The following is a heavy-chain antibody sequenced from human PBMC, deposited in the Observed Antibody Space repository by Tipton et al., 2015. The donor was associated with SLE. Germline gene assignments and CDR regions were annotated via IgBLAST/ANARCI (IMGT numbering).Heavy chain of an antibody. D-gene: IGHD3-22*01. Sequence: SLRLSCAASGFTFGSYSMKGVRQAPGKGLEWVSYISASSSAIFYADSVKGRFTISRDNAKNSLYLQMNSLSGEDTAIYYCARGEGYYDYWGLGTLVTVSS. CDR3: ARGEGYYDY. V-gene: IGHV3-48*01. J-gene: IGHJ4*02. CDR2: ISASSSAI. CDR1: GFTFGSYS.